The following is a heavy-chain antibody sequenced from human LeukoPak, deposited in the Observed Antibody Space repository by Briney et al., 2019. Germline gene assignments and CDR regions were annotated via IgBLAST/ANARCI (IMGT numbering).Heavy chain of an antibody. CDR3: AKDHDEQYTYGPFDY. D-gene: IGHD5-18*01. Sequence: GGSPRLSCAASGFTFDDYAMHWVRQAPGKGLEWVSLISGDGGSTYYADSVKGRFTISRDNSRNSLYLQMSSLRTEDTALYYCAKDHDEQYTYGPFDYWGQGTLVTVSS. CDR2: ISGDGGST. J-gene: IGHJ4*02. V-gene: IGHV3-43*02. CDR1: GFTFDDYA.